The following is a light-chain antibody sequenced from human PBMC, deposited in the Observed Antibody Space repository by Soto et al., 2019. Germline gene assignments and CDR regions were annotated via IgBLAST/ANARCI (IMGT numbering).Light chain of an antibody. Sequence: DIQMTQSPSTLSASVGDRVTITCRASQSMTNWLAWYQQKPGKAPKLLIYDASTLESGVPSRFSGSGSGTEFTLTISSLQPDDVATYYCQLYNSYLWRFGQGTKVDI. CDR3: QLYNSYLWR. CDR1: QSMTNW. V-gene: IGKV1-5*01. J-gene: IGKJ1*01. CDR2: DAS.